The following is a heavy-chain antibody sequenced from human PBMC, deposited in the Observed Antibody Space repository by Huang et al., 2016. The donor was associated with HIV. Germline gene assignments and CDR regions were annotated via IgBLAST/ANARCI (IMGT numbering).Heavy chain of an antibody. D-gene: IGHD3-10*01. V-gene: IGHV4-39*01. CDR2: SYYKGST. J-gene: IGHJ6*03. CDR3: ARHREGPVAYYSGWGSHLNYMDV. Sequence: QLLLQESGPGLVKPSEALALTCAVSGGSIRSSDYHWGWIRQPPGKGLEWLGSSYYKGSTHYSPSLMSRVTIAVYTSKNLFFLNLPSMTAADTAVYYCARHREGPVAYYSGWGSHLNYMDVWGRGRTVVVSS. CDR1: GGSIRSSDYH.